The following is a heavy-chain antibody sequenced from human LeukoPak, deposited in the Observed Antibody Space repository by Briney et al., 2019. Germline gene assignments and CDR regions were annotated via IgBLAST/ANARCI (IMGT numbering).Heavy chain of an antibody. CDR2: INSDGSTT. Sequence: GGSLRLSCAASGFTFSSYWMHWVRQAPGKGLVWVSRINSDGSTTSYADSVKGRFTLSRDNSKNTLYLQMNSLRAEDTAVYYCAKEEELEPINWFDPWGQGTLATVSS. V-gene: IGHV3-74*01. CDR1: GFTFSSYW. CDR3: AKEEELEPINWFDP. J-gene: IGHJ5*02. D-gene: IGHD1-1*01.